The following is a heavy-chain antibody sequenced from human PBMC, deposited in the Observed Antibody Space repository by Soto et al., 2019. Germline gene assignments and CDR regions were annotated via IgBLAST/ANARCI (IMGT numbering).Heavy chain of an antibody. CDR3: ARSMVGGVQIYFFCGMDV. CDR2: ISYDGSNK. D-gene: IGHD3-10*01. Sequence: QVQLVESGGGVVQPGRSLRLSCAASGFTFSSYAMHWVRQAPGKGLEWVAVISYDGSNKYYADSVKGRFTISRDNSKNTLYLQMNSLRAEDTAVYYCARSMVGGVQIYFFCGMDVWGQGTTVTVSS. J-gene: IGHJ6*02. CDR1: GFTFSSYA. V-gene: IGHV3-30-3*01.